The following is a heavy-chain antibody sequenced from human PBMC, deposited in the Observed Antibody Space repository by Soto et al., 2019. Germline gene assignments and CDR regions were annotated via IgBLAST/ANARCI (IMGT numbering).Heavy chain of an antibody. D-gene: IGHD3-10*01. V-gene: IGHV5-10-1*01. CDR2: IDPSDSYT. CDR1: WYRFTKYL. J-gene: IGHJ5*02. CDR3: ARMDGLVRGITKNWFDP. Sequence: HREALKVFWKCSWYRFTKYLIRWVRPIAGEGLEWMGRIDPSDSYTNYGPSFQGHVTMSVDKSTSTAYLQWSSLKASDTAMYYCARMDGLVRGITKNWFDPWGQGTLVTVSS.